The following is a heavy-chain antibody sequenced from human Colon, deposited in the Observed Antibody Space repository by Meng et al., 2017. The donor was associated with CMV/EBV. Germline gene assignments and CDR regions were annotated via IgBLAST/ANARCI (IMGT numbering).Heavy chain of an antibody. CDR3: TRDRRGSFYEPAFDV. J-gene: IGHJ3*01. Sequence: GESLKISCVASGFAFDTSNLHWVRQAPAKGLEWVSSISASSSYIYYADSVKGRFTISRDNAKNSVYLQMDNLGGDDTALYYCTRDRRGSFYEPAFDVWGQGTVVTVSS. CDR2: ISASSSYI. D-gene: IGHD1-26*01. CDR1: GFAFDTSN. V-gene: IGHV3-21*01.